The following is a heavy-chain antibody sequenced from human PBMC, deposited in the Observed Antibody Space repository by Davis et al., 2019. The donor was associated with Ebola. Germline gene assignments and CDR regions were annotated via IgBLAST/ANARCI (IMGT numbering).Heavy chain of an antibody. D-gene: IGHD5-24*01. CDR2: IKSKTDGGTT. V-gene: IGHV3-15*01. CDR3: TTRWLQYYYGMDV. J-gene: IGHJ6*02. CDR1: GFTFSNYG. Sequence: GGSLRLSCVASGFTFSNYGMHWVRQAPGKGLEWVGRIKSKTDGGTTDYAAPVKGRFTISRDDSKNTLYLQMNSLKTEDTAVYYCTTRWLQYYYGMDVWGQGTTVTVSS.